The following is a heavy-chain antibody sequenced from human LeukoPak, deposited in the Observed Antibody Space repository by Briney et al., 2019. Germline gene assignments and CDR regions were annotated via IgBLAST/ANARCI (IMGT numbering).Heavy chain of an antibody. CDR3: ARDSNIGSVGYFDY. V-gene: IGHV1-69*01. CDR1: GGTFISYA. CDR2: IIPIFGTA. D-gene: IGHD2/OR15-2a*01. Sequence: SVKVSCKASGGTFISYAISWVRQAPGQGLEWMGGIIPIFGTANYAQKFQGRVTITADESTSTAYMELSSLRSEDTAVYYCARDSNIGSVGYFDYWGQGTLVTVSS. J-gene: IGHJ4*02.